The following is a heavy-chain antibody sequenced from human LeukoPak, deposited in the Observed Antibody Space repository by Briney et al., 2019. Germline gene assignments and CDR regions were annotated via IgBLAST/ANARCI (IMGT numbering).Heavy chain of an antibody. V-gene: IGHV5-51*01. CDR2: IYPDESNI. Sequence: GESLKISCKGSGYSFPTYWIAWVRQMPGKGLEWMGIIYPDESNIRYSPTFQGQVTISADKSISTAYLQWSSLKASDTAMYYCARPPSRGYSSSFEYWGQGTLVTVSS. J-gene: IGHJ4*02. CDR3: ARPPSRGYSSSFEY. CDR1: GYSFPTYW. D-gene: IGHD2-2*03.